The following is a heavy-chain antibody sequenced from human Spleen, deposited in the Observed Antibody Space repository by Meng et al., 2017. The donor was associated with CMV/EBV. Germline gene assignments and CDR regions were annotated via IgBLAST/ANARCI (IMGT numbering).Heavy chain of an antibody. Sequence: GESLKISCAASGFTFSSYEMNWVRQAPGKGLEWVSYISSSGSTIYHADSVKGRFTISRDDAKNTLHLQMNSLRAEDTAVYYCASSIAATGDYWGQGTLVTVSS. CDR2: ISSSGSTI. V-gene: IGHV3-48*03. CDR1: GFTFSSYE. CDR3: ASSIAATGDY. D-gene: IGHD6-13*01. J-gene: IGHJ4*02.